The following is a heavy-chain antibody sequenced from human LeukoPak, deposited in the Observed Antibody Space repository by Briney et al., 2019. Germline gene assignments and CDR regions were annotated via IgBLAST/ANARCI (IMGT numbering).Heavy chain of an antibody. J-gene: IGHJ4*02. V-gene: IGHV4-59*08. CDR3: VGEKNYWGTPY. D-gene: IGHD1-7*01. CDR1: GDSLNTYS. Sequence: SETLSLTCTVSGDSLNTYSWSWLRQPPGKGLEYIGYIYYSGSTNYNPSLKSRVTMSVDTPKNQFSLKLNSVTAADTAVYYCVGEKNYWGTPYWGQGTLVTVSS. CDR2: IYYSGST.